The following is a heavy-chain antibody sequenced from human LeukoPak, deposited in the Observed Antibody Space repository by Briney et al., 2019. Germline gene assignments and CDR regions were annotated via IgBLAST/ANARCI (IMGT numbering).Heavy chain of an antibody. V-gene: IGHV3-23*01. J-gene: IGHJ6*02. Sequence: GGSLRLSCAAYGFIFRNYYMSWVRQAPGKGLEWVSAINGSGNSTYYADSVQGRFTISRDNSKNTLYLQMNSLRAEDTAVYYCCGGMGVWGQGTTVAVSS. D-gene: IGHD2-21*01. CDR1: GFIFRNYY. CDR3: CGGMGV. CDR2: INGSGNST.